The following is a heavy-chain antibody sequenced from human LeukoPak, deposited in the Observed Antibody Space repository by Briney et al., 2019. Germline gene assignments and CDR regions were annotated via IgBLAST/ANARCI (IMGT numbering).Heavy chain of an antibody. CDR2: IYRSGTT. V-gene: IGHV4-4*02. CDR1: GGSISSTNW. D-gene: IGHD6-19*01. CDR3: ARHSPYSTGWSSYFDY. Sequence: TPSETLSLTCAVSGGSISSTNWWSWVRQPPGKGLEWIGEIYRSGTTNYKPSLKSRVTISLDKSRNHFSLKLTSVTAADSAVYYCARHSPYSTGWSSYFDYWGQGALVTVSS. J-gene: IGHJ4*02.